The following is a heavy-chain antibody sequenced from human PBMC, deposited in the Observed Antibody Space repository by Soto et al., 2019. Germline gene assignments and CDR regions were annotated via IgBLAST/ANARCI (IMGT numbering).Heavy chain of an antibody. V-gene: IGHV1-3*01. CDR2: INAGNGNT. D-gene: IGHD3-10*01. CDR3: ARDLPMVRGAIYAFHI. J-gene: IGHJ3*02. CDR1: GYTFTSYA. Sequence: EASVKVSCKASGYTFTSYAMHWVRQAPGQRLEWMGWINAGNGNTKYSQKFQGRVTITRDTSASTAYMELSSLRSEDTAVYYCARDLPMVRGAIYAFHIWGQGTMVTVSS.